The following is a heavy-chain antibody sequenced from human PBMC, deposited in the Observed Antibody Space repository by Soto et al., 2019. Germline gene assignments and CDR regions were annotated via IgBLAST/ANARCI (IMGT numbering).Heavy chain of an antibody. V-gene: IGHV1-69*06. CDR2: IIPIFGTA. CDR1: GGTFSSYA. CDR3: ARALGYCSSTSCYQLDY. D-gene: IGHD2-2*01. Sequence: SVKVSCKASGGTFSSYAISWVRQAHGQGLEWMGGIIPIFGTANYAQKFQGRVTITADKSTSTAYMELSSLRSEDTAVYYCARALGYCSSTSCYQLDYWGQGTLVTVSS. J-gene: IGHJ4*02.